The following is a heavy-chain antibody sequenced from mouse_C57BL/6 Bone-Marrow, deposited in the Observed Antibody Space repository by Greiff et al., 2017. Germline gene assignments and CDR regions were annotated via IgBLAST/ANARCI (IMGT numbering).Heavy chain of an antibody. J-gene: IGHJ1*03. CDR1: GFSLTSYG. V-gene: IGHV2-5*01. Sequence: QVQLKESGPGLVQPSQSLSITCTVSGFSLTSYGVHWVRQSPGKGLEWLGVICRGGSTDYNAAFMSRLSNTKDNAKSQVCFKMNSLQADDTAIYYCAKRSYDYDYDGYFDVWGTGTTVTVSS. D-gene: IGHD2-4*01. CDR2: ICRGGST. CDR3: AKRSYDYDYDGYFDV.